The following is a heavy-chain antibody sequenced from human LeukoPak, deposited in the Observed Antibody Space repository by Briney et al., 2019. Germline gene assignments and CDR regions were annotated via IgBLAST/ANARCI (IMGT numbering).Heavy chain of an antibody. CDR3: AIHQGNYGDWKSYFDY. J-gene: IGHJ4*02. V-gene: IGHV4-31*03. Sequence: AQPLTLICTLSGHSINRRGYYWRWIREHPGRGLVSNEYFYYSESTYSNPSLKSRVTISVDTSNNQFSLKLSSVTAADTAVENSAIHQGNYGDWKSYFDYWGQGTLVTVSS. CDR1: GHSINRRGYY. D-gene: IGHD4-17*01. CDR2: FYYSEST.